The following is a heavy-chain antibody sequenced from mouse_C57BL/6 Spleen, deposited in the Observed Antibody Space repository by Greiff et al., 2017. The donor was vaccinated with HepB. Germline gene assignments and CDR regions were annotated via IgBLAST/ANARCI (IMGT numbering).Heavy chain of an antibody. D-gene: IGHD2-3*01. CDR2: IWSGGST. CDR3: ARIGEGWLPYYAMDY. V-gene: IGHV2-2*01. CDR1: GFSLTSYG. Sequence: QVQLQQSGPGLVQPSQSLSITCTVSGFSLTSYGVHWVRQSPGKGLEWLGVIWSGGSTDYNAAFISRLSISKDNSTSQVFFKMNSLQADDTAIYYCARIGEGWLPYYAMDYWGQGTSVTVSS. J-gene: IGHJ4*01.